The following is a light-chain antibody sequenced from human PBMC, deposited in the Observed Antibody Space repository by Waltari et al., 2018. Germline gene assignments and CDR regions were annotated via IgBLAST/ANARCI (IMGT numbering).Light chain of an antibody. Sequence: DIQMTQSPSSLSASVGDRVTNTCRASQSISSYLNSYQQKPGKAPKLLIYAASSLQSGVPSRFSGSGSGTDFTLTISSLQPEDFATYYCQQSYSTPRTFGGGTKVEIK. J-gene: IGKJ4*01. V-gene: IGKV1-39*01. CDR3: QQSYSTPRT. CDR2: AAS. CDR1: QSISSY.